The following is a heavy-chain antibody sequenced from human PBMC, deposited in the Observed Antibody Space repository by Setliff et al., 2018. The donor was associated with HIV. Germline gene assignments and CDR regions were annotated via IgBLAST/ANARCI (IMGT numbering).Heavy chain of an antibody. J-gene: IGHJ3*02. CDR1: GGSISSGSYY. CDR3: ARVSGATNAFDI. CDR2: IYTTGST. V-gene: IGHV4-61*02. D-gene: IGHD1-26*01. Sequence: PSETLSLTCTVSGGSISSGSYYWNWIRQPAGKGLEWIGRIYTTGSTNYNPSLESRVTISVDTSKNQFSLKLSSVTAADTAVYYCARVSGATNAFDIWGQGTMVTVS.